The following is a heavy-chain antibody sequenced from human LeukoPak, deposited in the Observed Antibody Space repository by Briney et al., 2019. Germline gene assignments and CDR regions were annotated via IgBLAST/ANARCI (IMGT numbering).Heavy chain of an antibody. J-gene: IGHJ4*02. Sequence: ASVKVSCKASGYTFTGYYMQWVRQAPGQGLEWMGRINPDSGGTNYAQKLQDRVTMTRDTAITTAFMELSSLRSDDTAVYYCARGIVGATDLDYWGQGTLVTVSS. CDR3: ARGIVGATDLDY. V-gene: IGHV1-2*06. CDR1: GYTFTGYY. CDR2: INPDSGGT. D-gene: IGHD1-26*01.